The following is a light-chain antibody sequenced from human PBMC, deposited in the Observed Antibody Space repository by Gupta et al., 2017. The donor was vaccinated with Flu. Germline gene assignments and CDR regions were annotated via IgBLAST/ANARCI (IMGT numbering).Light chain of an antibody. J-gene: IGKJ4*01. CDR2: DAS. CDR1: QSVEGA. V-gene: IGKV3-11*01. CDR3: QQRADWPFT. Sequence: EVVLPHSQPTLLLPPGKKPPSSGRAGQSVEGALAWYKQNPGQAPRLLVYDASNRAAGIPVKFSGSGSGTEFTLTISNLEPEDFAVYYCQQRADWPFTFGGGTKVEIK.